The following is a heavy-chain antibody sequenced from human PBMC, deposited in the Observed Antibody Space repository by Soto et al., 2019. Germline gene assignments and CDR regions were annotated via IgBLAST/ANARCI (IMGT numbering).Heavy chain of an antibody. CDR1: GSSFGSGW. J-gene: IGHJ3*02. V-gene: IGHV3-7*05. CDR2: IKKDGGTI. D-gene: IGHD6-13*01. CDR3: ARDVSPGSSSLYLDAFDI. Sequence: EVQLVESGGDLVPPGGSLRFSCAASGSSFGSGWMTWVRQAPGKGLEGVANIKKDGGTINYLDSARGRFTVSRDNAKNSLYLEMNSLRAEDTALYYCARDVSPGSSSLYLDAFDIWGQGTMVTVSS.